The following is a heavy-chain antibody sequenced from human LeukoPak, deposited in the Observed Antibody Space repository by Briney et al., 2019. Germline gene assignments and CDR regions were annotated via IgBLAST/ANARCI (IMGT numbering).Heavy chain of an antibody. CDR1: GGSISSGSYY. CDR2: IYTSGST. CDR3: ARLSAYYYDSSGYYRGFDY. V-gene: IGHV4-61*02. D-gene: IGHD3-22*01. J-gene: IGHJ4*02. Sequence: SQTLSLTCTVSGGSISSGSYYWSWIRQPAGKGLEWIGRIYTSGSTNYNPSLKSRVTISVDTSKNQFSLKLSSVTAADTAAYYCARLSAYYYDSSGYYRGFDYWGQGTLVTVSS.